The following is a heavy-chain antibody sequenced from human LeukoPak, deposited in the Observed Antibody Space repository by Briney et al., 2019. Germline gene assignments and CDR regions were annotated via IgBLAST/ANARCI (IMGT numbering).Heavy chain of an antibody. Sequence: SETLSLTCAVYGGSFSGYYWSWIRQPPGKGLEWIGEINHSGSTNYNPSLKSRVTISVDRSKNQFSLKLSSVTAADTAMYYCAGGFHYYASGAFDYWGQGTLVTVSS. CDR2: INHSGST. D-gene: IGHD3-10*01. J-gene: IGHJ4*02. CDR1: GGSFSGYY. V-gene: IGHV4-34*01. CDR3: AGGFHYYASGAFDY.